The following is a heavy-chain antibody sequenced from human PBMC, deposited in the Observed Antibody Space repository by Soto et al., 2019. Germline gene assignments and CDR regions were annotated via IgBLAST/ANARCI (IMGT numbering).Heavy chain of an antibody. CDR2: ISSSGSTI. CDR1: GFTFSSYE. V-gene: IGHV3-48*03. CDR3: ARDKISKVRGVIIVMDV. Sequence: GVSLRLSCAASGFTFSSYEMNWVRQAPGKGLEWVSYISSSGSTIYYADSVKGRFTISRDNAKNSLYLQMNSLRAEDTAVYYCARDKISKVRGVIIVMDVWGQGTTVTVSS. D-gene: IGHD3-10*01. J-gene: IGHJ6*02.